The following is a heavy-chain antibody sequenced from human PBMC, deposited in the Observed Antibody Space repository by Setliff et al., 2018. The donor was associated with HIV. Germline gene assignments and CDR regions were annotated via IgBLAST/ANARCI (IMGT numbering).Heavy chain of an antibody. Sequence: LRLSCAASGFTFRNYGMHWVRQAPGKGLEWVAFIRLDGSDEFYADSVKGRFTISRDNSKNTLFLQMNSLRAEDTAVYYCAKDYSSGWFDYWGQGTLVTVSS. CDR1: GFTFRNYG. J-gene: IGHJ4*02. CDR2: IRLDGSDE. CDR3: AKDYSSGWFDY. V-gene: IGHV3-30*02. D-gene: IGHD6-19*01.